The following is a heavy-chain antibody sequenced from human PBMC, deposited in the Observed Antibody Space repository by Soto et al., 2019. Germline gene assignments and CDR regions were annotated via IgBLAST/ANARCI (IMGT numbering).Heavy chain of an antibody. V-gene: IGHV6-1*01. D-gene: IGHD3-10*01. Sequence: SQTLSLTCAISGDSVSSNSAAWNWIRQSPSRGLEWLGRTYYRSKWYNDYAVSVKSRITINPDTSKNQFSLQLNSVTPEDTAVYYCARGGPATMVRGVIIPDNWFDPWGQGTLVTVSS. CDR1: GDSVSSNSAA. J-gene: IGHJ5*02. CDR3: ARGGPATMVRGVIIPDNWFDP. CDR2: TYYRSKWYN.